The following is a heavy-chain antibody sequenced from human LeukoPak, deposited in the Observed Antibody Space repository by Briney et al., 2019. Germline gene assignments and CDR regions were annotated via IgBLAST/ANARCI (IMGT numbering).Heavy chain of an antibody. D-gene: IGHD6-6*01. Sequence: ASVKVSCKASGYTFTGYYMHWVRQAPGQGLEWMGWINPNSGDTNYAQKFQGRATMTRDTSINTAYVELSRLRSDNTAVYYCARGQLGDHDYWGQGTLVTVSS. J-gene: IGHJ4*02. V-gene: IGHV1-2*02. CDR2: INPNSGDT. CDR3: ARGQLGDHDY. CDR1: GYTFTGYY.